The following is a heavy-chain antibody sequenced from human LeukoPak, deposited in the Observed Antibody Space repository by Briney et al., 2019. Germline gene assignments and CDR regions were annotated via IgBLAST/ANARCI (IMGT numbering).Heavy chain of an antibody. CDR2: VRYDGSNK. V-gene: IGHV3-30*02. Sequence: GGSLRLSCVASRFTFSSYSMNWVRQAPGKGLEWVAFVRYDGSNKYYADSVKGRFTISRDNSEKKVYLQMNSLRAEDTAVYYCAKGGSSSFYSDYWGQGTLVTVSS. CDR1: RFTFSSYS. D-gene: IGHD6-6*01. CDR3: AKGGSSSFYSDY. J-gene: IGHJ4*02.